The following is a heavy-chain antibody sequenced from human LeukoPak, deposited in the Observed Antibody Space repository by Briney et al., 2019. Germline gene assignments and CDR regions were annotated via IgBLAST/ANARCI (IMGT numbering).Heavy chain of an antibody. CDR2: IYTSGST. J-gene: IGHJ6*03. Sequence: PSETLSLTCTVSGGSISSGSYYWSWIRQPAGKGLEWIGRIYTSGSTNYNPSLKSRVTISVDTSKNQFSLKLSSVTAADTAVYYCARVAKDYDILTGYYYYYYYMDVWGKGTTVTISS. CDR3: ARVAKDYDILTGYYYYYYYMDV. V-gene: IGHV4-61*02. D-gene: IGHD3-9*01. CDR1: GGSISSGSYY.